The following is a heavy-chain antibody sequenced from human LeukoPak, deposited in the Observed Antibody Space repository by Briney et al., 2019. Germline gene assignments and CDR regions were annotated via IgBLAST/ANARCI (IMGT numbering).Heavy chain of an antibody. CDR3: AADNYYDSSGYSSY. CDR2: IKQDGSEK. CDR1: GFTFSYYW. D-gene: IGHD3-22*01. Sequence: GGSLRLSCAASGFTFSYYWMSWVRQAPGKGLEWVANIKQDGSEKYYVDSVKGRFTISRDNAKNSLYLQMNSLRAEDTAVYYCAADNYYDSSGYSSYWGQGTLVTVSS. J-gene: IGHJ4*02. V-gene: IGHV3-7*01.